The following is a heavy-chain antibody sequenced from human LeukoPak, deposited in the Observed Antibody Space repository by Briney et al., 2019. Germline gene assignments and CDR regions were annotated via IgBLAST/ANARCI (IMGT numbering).Heavy chain of an antibody. Sequence: GGSLRLSCAASGFTFSSYAMSWVRQAPGKGLEWVSAISGSGGSTYYADSVKGRFTISRDNSKNTLYLQMNSLRAEDTAVYYCAADIVVVPAAIRLSYDGFDYWGQGTLVTVSS. V-gene: IGHV3-23*01. J-gene: IGHJ4*02. CDR2: ISGSGGST. CDR3: AADIVVVPAAIRLSYDGFDY. D-gene: IGHD2-2*02. CDR1: GFTFSSYA.